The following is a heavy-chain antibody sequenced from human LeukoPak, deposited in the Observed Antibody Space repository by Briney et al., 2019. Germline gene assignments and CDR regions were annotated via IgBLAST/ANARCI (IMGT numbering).Heavy chain of an antibody. Sequence: PGGSLRLSCAASGFTFSSDSMNWVRQAPGKGLEWVSSISSGSTYIYYADSVKGRFTISRENAKNSLYLQMNSLKAEDTAVYYCARGVEPLAANTLAYWGQGTLVTVSS. CDR3: ARGVEPLAANTLAY. CDR2: ISSGSTYI. D-gene: IGHD1-14*01. V-gene: IGHV3-21*01. CDR1: GFTFSSDS. J-gene: IGHJ4*02.